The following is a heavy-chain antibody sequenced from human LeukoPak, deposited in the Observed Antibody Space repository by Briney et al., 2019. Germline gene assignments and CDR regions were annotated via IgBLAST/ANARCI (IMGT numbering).Heavy chain of an antibody. CDR1: GGSFSGYY. V-gene: IGHV4-34*01. Sequence: SETLSLTCAVYGGSFSGYYWSWIRQPPGKGLEWIGEINHSGSTNYNPSLKSRVTISVDTSKNQFSLKLSSVTAADTAVYYCATGGPFYDFWSGYYWRYFDYWGQGTLATVSS. CDR2: INHSGST. CDR3: ATGGPFYDFWSGYYWRYFDY. J-gene: IGHJ4*02. D-gene: IGHD3-3*01.